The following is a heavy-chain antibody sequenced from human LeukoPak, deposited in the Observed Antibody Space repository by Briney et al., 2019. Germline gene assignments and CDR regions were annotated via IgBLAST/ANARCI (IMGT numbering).Heavy chain of an antibody. D-gene: IGHD3-22*01. CDR1: GFTFSNYV. Sequence: GGPLRLSCAASGFTFSNYVMHWLHQPPAKRLEWVAVISYDGSNKYYEDSVKRRFTISRDNSKNTLFLQMNSLRVEDTAVYYCAKDRRYYDSSGSDYWGQGTLVTVSS. CDR2: ISYDGSNK. V-gene: IGHV3-30*18. CDR3: AKDRRYYDSSGSDY. J-gene: IGHJ4*02.